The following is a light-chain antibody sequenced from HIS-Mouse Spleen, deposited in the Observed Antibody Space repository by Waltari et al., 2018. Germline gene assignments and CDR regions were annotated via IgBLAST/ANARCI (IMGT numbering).Light chain of an antibody. V-gene: IGKV1-9*01. CDR2: AAS. Sequence: DIQLTQSPSFLSASVGDRVTIPCRASQGISSYLAWYQQKPGKAPKLLIYAASTLQSGVPSRCSGSGSGTEFTLTISSLQPEDFATYYCQQLNSYPPTFGQGTKVEIK. CDR1: QGISSY. J-gene: IGKJ1*01. CDR3: QQLNSYPPT.